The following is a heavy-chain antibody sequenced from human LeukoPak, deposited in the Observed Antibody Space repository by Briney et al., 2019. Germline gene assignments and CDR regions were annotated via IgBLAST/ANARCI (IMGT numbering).Heavy chain of an antibody. CDR3: AKDAQRGFDYSNSFEY. CDR1: GFTYSHFG. D-gene: IGHD4-11*01. J-gene: IGHJ4*02. V-gene: IGHV3-33*06. CDR2: IWSDGTEK. Sequence: PGRSLRLSCAASGFTYSHFGMHWVRQAPGKGLEWVAVIWSDGTEKYYGGAVKGRFTISRDNSRNTLYLQMNSLRDDDTAVYYCAKDAQRGFDYSNSFEYWGQGTLVTVSS.